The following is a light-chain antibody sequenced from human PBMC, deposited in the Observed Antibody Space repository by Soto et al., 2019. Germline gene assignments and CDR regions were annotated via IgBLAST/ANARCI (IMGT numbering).Light chain of an antibody. CDR1: SSDVGGYNY. CDR2: DVN. V-gene: IGLV2-14*03. Sequence: QSALTQPASVSGSPGQSITISCFGTSSDVGGYNYVSWYQHHPGKVPKLMIYDVNNRPSGVSNRFSGSKSGNTASLTISGLQAEDEADYYCSSYTTSTTLVVFGGGTKLTVL. CDR3: SSYTTSTTLVV. J-gene: IGLJ2*01.